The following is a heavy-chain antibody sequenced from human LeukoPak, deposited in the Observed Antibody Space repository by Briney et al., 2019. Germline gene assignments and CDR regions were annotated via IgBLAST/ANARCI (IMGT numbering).Heavy chain of an antibody. CDR3: ARVNTIFGVVIDFDY. Sequence: PGGSLRLSCAASGFTFSDYAMHWVRQGPGKGLEWVAVISNDGVSEYYRDSVKGRFTISRDNSKNSLYLQMNSLRAEDTAVYYCARVNTIFGVVIDFDYWGQGTLVTVSS. D-gene: IGHD3-3*01. J-gene: IGHJ4*02. V-gene: IGHV3-33*05. CDR2: ISNDGVSE. CDR1: GFTFSDYA.